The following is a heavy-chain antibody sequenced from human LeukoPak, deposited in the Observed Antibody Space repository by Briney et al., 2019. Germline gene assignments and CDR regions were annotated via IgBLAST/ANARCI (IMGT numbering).Heavy chain of an antibody. CDR3: ARVGCSGGSCYGEEEFDY. CDR1: GGSISSYY. D-gene: IGHD2-15*01. J-gene: IGHJ4*02. V-gene: IGHV4-59*12. Sequence: PSETLSLTCTVSGGSISSYYWSWIRQPPGKGLEWIGYIYYSGSTNYNPSLKSRVTISVDRSKNQFSLKLSSVTAADTAVYYCARVGCSGGSCYGEEEFDYWGQGTLVTVSS. CDR2: IYYSGST.